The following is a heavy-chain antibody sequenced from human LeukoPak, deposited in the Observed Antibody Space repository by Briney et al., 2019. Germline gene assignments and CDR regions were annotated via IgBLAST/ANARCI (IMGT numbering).Heavy chain of an antibody. Sequence: PGGSLRLSCAASGFTFSSYAMHWVRQAPGKGLEWVAVISYDGSNKYYADSVKGRFTISRDNSKNTLYPQMNSLRAEDTAVYYCARARGIVVVTATALDYWGQGTLVTVSS. CDR1: GFTFSSYA. V-gene: IGHV3-30*04. J-gene: IGHJ4*02. CDR2: ISYDGSNK. CDR3: ARARGIVVVTATALDY. D-gene: IGHD2-21*02.